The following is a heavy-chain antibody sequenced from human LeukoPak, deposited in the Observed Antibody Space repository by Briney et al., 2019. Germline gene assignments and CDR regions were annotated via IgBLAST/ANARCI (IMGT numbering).Heavy chain of an antibody. Sequence: GGSLRLSCAASGFTFSSFGMSWVRQAPGKGLEWVSVIYSGGSTYYADSVKGRFTISRDNSKNTLYLQMNSLRAEDTAVYYCARDAYCGGDCYFEDDYWGQGTLVTVSS. D-gene: IGHD2-21*02. J-gene: IGHJ4*02. CDR3: ARDAYCGGDCYFEDDY. V-gene: IGHV3-66*01. CDR1: GFTFSSFG. CDR2: IYSGGST.